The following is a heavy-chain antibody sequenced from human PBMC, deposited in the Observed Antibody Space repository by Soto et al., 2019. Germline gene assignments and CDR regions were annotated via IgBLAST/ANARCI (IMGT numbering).Heavy chain of an antibody. CDR2: IYTSGST. V-gene: IGHV4-4*07. CDR1: GDSISSYY. Sequence: SETLSLTCTVSGDSISSYYWSWIRQPAGKGLEWIGRIYTSGSTNYNPSLKSRVTMSIDTSKSQFSLKLSSVTAADTAVYYCARDRRRYCGGDCYLNWFDSWGQGTLVTSPQ. D-gene: IGHD2-21*02. CDR3: ARDRRRYCGGDCYLNWFDS. J-gene: IGHJ5*01.